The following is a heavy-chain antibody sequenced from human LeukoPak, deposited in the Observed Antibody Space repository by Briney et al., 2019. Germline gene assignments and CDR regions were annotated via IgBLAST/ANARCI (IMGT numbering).Heavy chain of an antibody. Sequence: GGSLRLSCAASGFTFSNYGMHWVRQAPGKGLEWVAVILYDGSNKYCADSVKGRFTISRDNSKNTLYLQMNSLRAEDTAVYYCAKHHCSSTSCYRVFDFWGQGTLVTVSS. CDR1: GFTFSNYG. CDR3: AKHHCSSTSCYRVFDF. J-gene: IGHJ4*02. V-gene: IGHV3-30*18. D-gene: IGHD2-2*02. CDR2: ILYDGSNK.